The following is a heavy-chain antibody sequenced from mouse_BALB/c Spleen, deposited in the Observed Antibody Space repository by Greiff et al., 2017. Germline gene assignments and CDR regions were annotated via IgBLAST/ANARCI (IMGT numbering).Heavy chain of an antibody. CDR2: IDPENGDT. CDR3: NAYSYDYDGKSYFDY. CDR1: GFNIKDYY. V-gene: IGHV14-4*02. Sequence: VQLQQSGAELVRSGASVKLSCTASGFNIKDYYMHWVKQRPEQGLEWIGWIDPENGDTEYAPKFQGKATMTADTSSNTAYLQLSSLTSEDTAVYYFNAYSYDYDGKSYFDYWGQGTTLTVSS. J-gene: IGHJ2*01. D-gene: IGHD2-4*01.